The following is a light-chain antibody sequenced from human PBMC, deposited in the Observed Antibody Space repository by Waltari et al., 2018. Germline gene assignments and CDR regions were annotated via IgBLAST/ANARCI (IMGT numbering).Light chain of an antibody. J-gene: IGKJ2*01. V-gene: IGKV1-5*03. CDR3: QQYNSYHT. CDR1: QSISTW. CDR2: KAY. Sequence: DIQMTQSPSTLSASVGDRITITCRASQSISTWLAWYQQKPGKAPKLLIYKAYNVESGVPSRFSGSGSGTEFTLTISSLQPDDFATYYCQQYNSYHTFGQGTKLEIK.